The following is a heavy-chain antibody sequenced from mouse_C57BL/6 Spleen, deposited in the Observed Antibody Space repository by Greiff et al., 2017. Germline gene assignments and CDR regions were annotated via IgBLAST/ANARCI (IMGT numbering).Heavy chain of an antibody. J-gene: IGHJ2*01. CDR2: IRNKANGYTT. V-gene: IGHV7-3*01. Sequence: EVQVVESGGGLVQPGGSLSLSCAASGFTFTDSSMSWVRQPPGKALEWLGFIRNKANGYTTDDSASVKGRFTISRDNSQSILYLQMNALRAEDSATYYCARYTNGNYDYWGQGTTLTVSS. CDR3: ARYTNGNYDY. D-gene: IGHD2-1*01. CDR1: GFTFTDSS.